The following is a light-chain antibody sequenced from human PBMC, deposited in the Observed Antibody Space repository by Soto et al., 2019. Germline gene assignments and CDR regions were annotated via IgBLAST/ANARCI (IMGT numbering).Light chain of an antibody. J-gene: IGLJ1*01. CDR2: DVN. Sequence: QSALTQPRSVSGSPGQSVTVSCTGTSSDVGGYNYVTWYQQHPGKAPKLMISDVNKRPSGVPDRFSGSKSGNTASLTISGLQADYEAPYYCCSFAGRIFVFGPGTKVTVL. CDR3: CSFAGRIFV. V-gene: IGLV2-11*01. CDR1: SSDVGGYNY.